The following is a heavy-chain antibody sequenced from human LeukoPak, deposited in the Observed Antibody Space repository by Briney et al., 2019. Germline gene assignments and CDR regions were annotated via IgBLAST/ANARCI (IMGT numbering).Heavy chain of an antibody. CDR2: ISAYNGNT. D-gene: IGHD2-2*01. CDR3: AREFIRDYCSSTSCYYYYYYGMDV. Sequence: ASVKVFCKASGYTFTSYGISWVRQAPGQGLEWMGWISAYNGNTNYAQKLQGRVTMTTDTSTSTAYMELRSLRSDDTAVYYCAREFIRDYCSSTSCYYYYYYGMDVWGQGTTVTVSS. V-gene: IGHV1-18*01. CDR1: GYTFTSYG. J-gene: IGHJ6*02.